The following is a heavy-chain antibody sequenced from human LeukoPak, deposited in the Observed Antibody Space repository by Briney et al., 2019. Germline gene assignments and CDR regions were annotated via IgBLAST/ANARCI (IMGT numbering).Heavy chain of an antibody. V-gene: IGHV4-59*01. CDR3: ATADYSSSWYYFDY. CDR1: GGSISSYY. Sequence: SETLSLTCTVSGGSISSYYWSWIRQPPGKGLEWIGYIYYSGSTNYNPSLKSRVTISVDTSKNQFSLKLSSVTAADTAVYYCATADYSSSWYYFDYWGQGTLVTVSS. D-gene: IGHD6-13*01. CDR2: IYYSGST. J-gene: IGHJ4*02.